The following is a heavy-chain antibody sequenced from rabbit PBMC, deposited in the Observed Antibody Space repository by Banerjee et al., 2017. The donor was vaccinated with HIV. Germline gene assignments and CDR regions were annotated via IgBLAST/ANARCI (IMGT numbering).Heavy chain of an antibody. J-gene: IGHJ4*01. CDR2: INTSSGNT. D-gene: IGHD1-1*01. CDR3: ARYDGGSGYFKL. V-gene: IGHV1S45*01. CDR1: GFSFSDKYV. Sequence: QEQLEESGGGLVKPGRSLTLTCTASGFSFSDKYVMCWVRQAPGKGLEWIACINTSSGNTVYATWAKGRFTISKTSWTTVTLQMTSLTAADTATYFCARYDGGSGYFKLWGPGTLVTVS.